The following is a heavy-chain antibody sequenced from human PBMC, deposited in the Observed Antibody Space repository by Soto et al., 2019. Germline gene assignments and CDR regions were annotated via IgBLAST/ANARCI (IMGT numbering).Heavy chain of an antibody. J-gene: IGHJ6*02. CDR1: GYTFISHG. CDR3: ARVSSSFVVVPDYGMDV. Sequence: QVQLVQSGVEVKKPGASVNVSCKASGYTFISHGISWVRQAPGQGLEWMGWISGKNGNTNYAQKLQGRVTLTTDTSTSTAYMELRSLRSDDTAVYYCARVSSSFVVVPDYGMDVWGQGTTVTVAS. D-gene: IGHD2-15*01. V-gene: IGHV1-18*04. CDR2: ISGKNGNT.